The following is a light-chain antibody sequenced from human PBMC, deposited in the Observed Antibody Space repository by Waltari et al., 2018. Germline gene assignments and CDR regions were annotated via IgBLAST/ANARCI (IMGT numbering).Light chain of an antibody. CDR2: GTN. Sequence: QSALTQSPSASGAPGQKVSISCSGTSSNIGRNPVDWYHQPPGTAPKLHLFGTNQRPSGVPDRFSVSKSGSSASLAISGLQSEDEADYYCAAWDDSLDAYVFGTGTKVSVL. J-gene: IGLJ1*01. CDR1: SSNIGRNP. CDR3: AAWDDSLDAYV. V-gene: IGLV1-44*01.